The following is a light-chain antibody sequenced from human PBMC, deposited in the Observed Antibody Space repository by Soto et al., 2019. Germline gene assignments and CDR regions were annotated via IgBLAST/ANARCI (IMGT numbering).Light chain of an antibody. V-gene: IGLV1-44*01. CDR1: SSNIGSNT. J-gene: IGLJ2*01. CDR2: RNN. Sequence: QSVLTQPPSASGTPGQRVTLSCSGSSSNIGSNTVNWYQQLPGTAPKLLIYRNNQRPSGVPDRFSGSKSGTSASLAISGLQSEDEADYYCAAWDGSLNGVVFGGGTELTVL. CDR3: AAWDGSLNGVV.